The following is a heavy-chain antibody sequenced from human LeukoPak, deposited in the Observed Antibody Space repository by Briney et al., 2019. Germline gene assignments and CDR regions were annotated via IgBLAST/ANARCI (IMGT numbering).Heavy chain of an antibody. V-gene: IGHV4-59*01. Sequence: PSETLSLTCTVSGGSISSYYWCRIRQPPGKGLEWIGYIYYSGSTNYNPSLKSRVTISVDTSKNQFSLKLSSVTAADTAVYYCARGADHWFDPWGQGTLVTVSS. CDR1: GGSISSYY. CDR2: IYYSGST. CDR3: ARGADHWFDP. J-gene: IGHJ5*02.